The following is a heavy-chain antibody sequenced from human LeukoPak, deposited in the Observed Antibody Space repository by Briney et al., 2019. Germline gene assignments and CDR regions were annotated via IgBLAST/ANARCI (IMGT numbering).Heavy chain of an antibody. V-gene: IGHV3-7*04. J-gene: IGHJ4*02. Sequence: PGGSLRLSCAASGFRFSSYWMNWVRQAPGRGLEWVAHINPDGSSKYYVDSVKGRFAISRDNARNSLYLEMNSLRAEDTAVYYCARGVNNACDFWGQGTLVTVSS. CDR2: INPDGSSK. D-gene: IGHD2-2*01. CDR3: ARGVNNACDF. CDR1: GFRFSSYW.